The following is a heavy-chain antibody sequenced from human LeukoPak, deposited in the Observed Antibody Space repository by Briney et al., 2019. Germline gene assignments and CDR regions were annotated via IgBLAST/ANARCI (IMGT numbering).Heavy chain of an antibody. D-gene: IGHD2-2*01. V-gene: IGHV3-15*01. CDR1: GFTFSNAW. J-gene: IGHJ3*02. CDR3: TTGYQPDDAFDI. CDR2: IKSKTDGGTT. Sequence: GGSLRLSCAASGFTFSNAWMSWVRQAPGKGLEWVGRIKSKTDGGTTDYAAPVEGRFTISRDDSKNTLYLQMNSLKTEDTAVYYCTTGYQPDDAFDIWGQGTMVTVSS.